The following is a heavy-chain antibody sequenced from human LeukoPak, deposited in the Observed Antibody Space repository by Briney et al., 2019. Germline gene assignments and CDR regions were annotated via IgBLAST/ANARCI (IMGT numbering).Heavy chain of an antibody. V-gene: IGHV1-2*06. Sequence: ASVKVSCKASGYTFTGYYMHWVRQAPGQGLEWMGRINPNNGGTNYAQKFQGRVTMTGDTSISTAYMELSSLRSEDTAVYYCARDSRGSSSLYYFDYWGQGTLVTVSS. CDR3: ARDSRGSSSLYYFDY. CDR1: GYTFTGYY. J-gene: IGHJ4*02. D-gene: IGHD6-6*01. CDR2: INPNNGGT.